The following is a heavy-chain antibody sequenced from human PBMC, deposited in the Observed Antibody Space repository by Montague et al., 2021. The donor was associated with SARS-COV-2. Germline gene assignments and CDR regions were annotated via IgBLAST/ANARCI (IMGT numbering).Heavy chain of an antibody. V-gene: IGHV4-39*07. CDR2: IYYSGST. Sequence: SETLSLTCTVSVGSISSNNCYWGWIRQPPGKALEWIGSIYYSGSTYYXPSLKSRVTMSVDTSENQFSLKLSSVTAADTAVYYCARDGFYYDRSGPSNVDYWGQGTLVTVSS. CDR3: ARDGFYYDRSGPSNVDY. J-gene: IGHJ4*02. D-gene: IGHD3-22*01. CDR1: VGSISSNNCY.